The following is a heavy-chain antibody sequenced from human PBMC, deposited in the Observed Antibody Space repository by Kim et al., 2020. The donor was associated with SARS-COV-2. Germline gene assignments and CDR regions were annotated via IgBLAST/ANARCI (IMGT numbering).Heavy chain of an antibody. CDR3: ARAPSDIAVAGLAGWFDP. Sequence: SETLSLTCAVSGGSISSSNWWSWVRQPPGKGLEWIGEIYHSGSTNYNPSLKSRVTISVDKSKNQFSLKLSSVTAADTAVYYCARAPSDIAVAGLAGWFDPWGQGTLVTVSS. J-gene: IGHJ5*02. D-gene: IGHD6-19*01. CDR1: GGSISSSNW. CDR2: IYHSGST. V-gene: IGHV4-4*02.